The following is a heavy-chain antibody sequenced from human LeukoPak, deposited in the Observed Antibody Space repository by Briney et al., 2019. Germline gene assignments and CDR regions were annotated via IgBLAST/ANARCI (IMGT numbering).Heavy chain of an antibody. D-gene: IGHD2/OR15-2a*01. CDR1: GFTFSSVW. J-gene: IGHJ4*02. CDR2: IKSEVDGGTT. CDR3: TTRGDFYEYDGYYFFDY. Sequence: GGSLRLSCAASGFTFSSVWMTWFRQPPGKGLEWVGRIKSEVDGGTTDYGAAVKGRFTISRDDSTNTVYLQMNSLKTEDTAVYYCTTRGDFYEYDGYYFFDYWGQGTLVTVSS. V-gene: IGHV3-15*01.